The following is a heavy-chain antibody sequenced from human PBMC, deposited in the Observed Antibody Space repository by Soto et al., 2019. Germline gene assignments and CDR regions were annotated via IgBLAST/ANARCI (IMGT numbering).Heavy chain of an antibody. CDR3: TKASLPSDYEDF. CDR1: GFTFSDYA. Sequence: EVQLLESGGGLVQPGGSLRLSCAASGFTFSDYAMRWFRQTPGKGLEWVSSISNGGDSTWYADSVRGRLTVSRDNSKSMVYFQMNSLRADDTDIYYCTKASLPSDYEDFWGQGTLVTVSS. CDR2: ISNGGDST. D-gene: IGHD3-16*01. V-gene: IGHV3-23*01. J-gene: IGHJ4*02.